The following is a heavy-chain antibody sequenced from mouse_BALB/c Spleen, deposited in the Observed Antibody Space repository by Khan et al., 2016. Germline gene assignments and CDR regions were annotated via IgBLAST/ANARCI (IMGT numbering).Heavy chain of an antibody. CDR1: GYSITSDYA. CDR2: ISYSGST. CDR3: ARGGLGYAMDY. J-gene: IGHJ4*01. D-gene: IGHD2-4*01. V-gene: IGHV3-2*02. Sequence: EVQLQESGPGLVKPSQSLSLTCTVTGYSITSDYAWNWIRQFPGNKLEWMGYISYSGSTSYNPSLKSRISITRDPSKNQFFLQLNSVTTEDTATYYCARGGLGYAMDYWGQGTSVTVSS.